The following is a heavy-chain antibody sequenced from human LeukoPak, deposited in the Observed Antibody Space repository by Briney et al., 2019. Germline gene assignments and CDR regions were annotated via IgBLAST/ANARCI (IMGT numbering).Heavy chain of an antibody. J-gene: IGHJ4*02. V-gene: IGHV4-59*08. CDR1: GGSISSYY. D-gene: IGHD3-10*01. Sequence: PSETLSLTCTVSGGSISSYYWSWIRQVPGKGLEWIAYIYYIGSTDYNPSLKSRVTISVDTSKNQFSLKLSSVTAADTAVYYCARYHIITMVRGVINYFDYWGQGTPVTVSS. CDR2: IYYIGST. CDR3: ARYHIITMVRGVINYFDY.